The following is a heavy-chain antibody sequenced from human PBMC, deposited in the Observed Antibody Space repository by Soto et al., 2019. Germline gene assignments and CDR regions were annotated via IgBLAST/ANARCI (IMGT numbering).Heavy chain of an antibody. Sequence: AASVKVSCKASGGTFSSYAISWVRQAPGQGLEWMGGIIPIFGTANYAQKFQGRVTITADESTSTAYMELSSLRSEDTAVYYCVLVVPAASPPYYYYGMDVWGQGTTVTVSS. D-gene: IGHD2-2*01. CDR3: VLVVPAASPPYYYYGMDV. CDR2: IIPIFGTA. V-gene: IGHV1-69*13. CDR1: GGTFSSYA. J-gene: IGHJ6*02.